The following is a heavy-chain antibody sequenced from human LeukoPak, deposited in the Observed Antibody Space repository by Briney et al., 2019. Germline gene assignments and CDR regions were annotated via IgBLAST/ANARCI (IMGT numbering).Heavy chain of an antibody. Sequence: ASVKVSCKASGYTFTGYYMHWVRQAPGQGLEWMGWINPNNGGTNYAQKFQGRVTMTRDTSISTAYMELSRLRSDDTAVYYCARDIDFWSGYSIDYWGQGTLVTVSS. CDR3: ARDIDFWSGYSIDY. D-gene: IGHD3-3*01. CDR1: GYTFTGYY. V-gene: IGHV1-2*02. J-gene: IGHJ4*02. CDR2: INPNNGGT.